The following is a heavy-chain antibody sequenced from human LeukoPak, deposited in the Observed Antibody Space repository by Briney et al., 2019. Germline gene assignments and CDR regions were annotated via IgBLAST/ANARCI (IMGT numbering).Heavy chain of an antibody. CDR1: GFTFSSYA. D-gene: IGHD2-2*01. V-gene: IGHV3-23*01. CDR2: ISGSGGST. Sequence: GGSLRLSCVASGFTFSSYAMSWVRQAPGKGLEWVSAISGSGGSTYYADSVKGRFTISRDNSKSTLYLQMNSLRAEDTAVYYCVQKHCISPPCYPGFDYGGRETLATV. CDR3: VQKHCISPPCYPGFDY. J-gene: IGHJ4*02.